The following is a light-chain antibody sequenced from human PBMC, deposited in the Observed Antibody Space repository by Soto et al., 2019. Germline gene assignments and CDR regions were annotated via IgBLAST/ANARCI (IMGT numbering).Light chain of an antibody. Sequence: QSALTHPASVSGSPGQAITIACTGTSSDIGGYNFVSWYQQHPGKAPKLLIYDVGNRPSGVSNRFSGSKSGNTASLTISGLQAEDEAHYYCNSYRTVSTYVFGPGTKLTVL. V-gene: IGLV2-14*01. CDR3: NSYRTVSTYV. J-gene: IGLJ1*01. CDR2: DVG. CDR1: SSDIGGYNF.